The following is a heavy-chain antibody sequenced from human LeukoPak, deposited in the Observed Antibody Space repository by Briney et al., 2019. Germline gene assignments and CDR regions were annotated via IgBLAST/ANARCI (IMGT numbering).Heavy chain of an antibody. D-gene: IGHD3-10*01. CDR3: AREDFGVDY. Sequence: PGETLTLTCAASGFTFNSYYMNWVRQAPGKGLVWISRINRDGSDTTYADSVKGRFTISKDNAKNTLLLQMNSLRAEDTAVYYCAREDFGVDYGGQGTLVTVSA. CDR1: GFTFNSYY. V-gene: IGHV3-74*01. J-gene: IGHJ4*02. CDR2: INRDGSDT.